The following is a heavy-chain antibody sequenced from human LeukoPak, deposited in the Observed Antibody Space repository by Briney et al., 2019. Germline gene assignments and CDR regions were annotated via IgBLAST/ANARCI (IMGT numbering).Heavy chain of an antibody. J-gene: IGHJ6*03. CDR1: GFTFTTYW. V-gene: IGHV3-7*03. CDR3: AKSRSWWRYYYYYMDV. Sequence: PGGSLRLSCAASGFTFTTYWMSWVRQLPGKGLEWVANINQDGTEKYYVDSVKGRFTISRDNSKNTLYLQMNSLRAEDTAVYYCAKSRSWWRYYYYYMDVWGKGTTVTVSS. CDR2: INQDGTEK. D-gene: IGHD2-15*01.